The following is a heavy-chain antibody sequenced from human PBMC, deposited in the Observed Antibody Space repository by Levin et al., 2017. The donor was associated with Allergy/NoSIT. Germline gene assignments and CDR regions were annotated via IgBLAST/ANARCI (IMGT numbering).Heavy chain of an antibody. D-gene: IGHD1-26*01. J-gene: IGHJ4*02. CDR2: VSADNGNT. CDR3: ARGVGHTTGDYFDY. V-gene: IGHV1-18*01. Sequence: ASVKVSCKASGYTFAKYGITWVRQAPGQGLEWMGCVSADNGNTYYAQNLQDRVTMTTDTSTSTAYMELRSLRSDDTALYYCARGVGHTTGDYFDYWGQGSLVTVSS. CDR1: GYTFAKYG.